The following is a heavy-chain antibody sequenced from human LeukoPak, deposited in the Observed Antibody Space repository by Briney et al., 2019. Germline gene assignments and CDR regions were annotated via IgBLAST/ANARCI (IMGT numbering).Heavy chain of an antibody. J-gene: IGHJ5*02. CDR3: ARDCTLDLYDFWSGPNWFDP. D-gene: IGHD3-3*01. V-gene: IGHV1-46*01. Sequence: ASVKVSCKASGYTFTSYYMHWVRQAPGQGLEWMGIINPSGGSTSYAQKFQGRVTMTRDTSTSTVYMEQSSLRSEDTAVYYCARDCTLDLYDFWSGPNWFDPWGQGTLVTVSS. CDR1: GYTFTSYY. CDR2: INPSGGST.